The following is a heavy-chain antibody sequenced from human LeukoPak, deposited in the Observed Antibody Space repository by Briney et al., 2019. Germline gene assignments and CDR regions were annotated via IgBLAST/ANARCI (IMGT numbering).Heavy chain of an antibody. J-gene: IGHJ4*02. CDR2: IRSKAYGGTT. V-gene: IGHV3-49*04. Sequence: GGSLRLSCEDSGFTFRSYEMNWVRQAPGKGLEWVGFIRSKAYGGTTEYAASVKGRFTISRDDSKSIAYLQMNSLKTEDTAVYYCTRGGNSFDYWGQGTLVTVSS. D-gene: IGHD2-15*01. CDR1: GFTFRSYE. CDR3: TRGGNSFDY.